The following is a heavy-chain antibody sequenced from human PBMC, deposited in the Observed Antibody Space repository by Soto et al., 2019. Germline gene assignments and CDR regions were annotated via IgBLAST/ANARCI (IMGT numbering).Heavy chain of an antibody. CDR3: AREGDCSGGSCFFS. D-gene: IGHD2-15*01. CDR1: GGSISSGDYY. CDR2: IYYSGST. V-gene: IGHV4-30-4*01. Sequence: PSETLSLTCTVSGGSISSGDYYWSWIRQPPGKGLEWIGYIYYSGSTYYNPSLKSRVTISVDTSKNQFSLKLSSVTAADTAVYYCAREGDCSGGSCFFSWGQGTLVTVSS. J-gene: IGHJ5*02.